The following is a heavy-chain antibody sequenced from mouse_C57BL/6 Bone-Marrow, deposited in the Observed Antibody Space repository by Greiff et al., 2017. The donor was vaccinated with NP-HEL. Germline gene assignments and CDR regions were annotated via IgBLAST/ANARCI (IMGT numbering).Heavy chain of an antibody. J-gene: IGHJ4*01. CDR2: IYPRSGNT. CDR3: ARFVPGYAMDY. Sequence: VQGVESGAELARPGASVKLSCKASGYTFTSYGISWVKQRTGQGLEWIGEIYPRSGNTYYNEKFKGKATLTADKSSSTAYMELRSLTSEDSAVYFCARFVPGYAMDYWGQGTSVTVSS. CDR1: GYTFTSYG. D-gene: IGHD5-1*01. V-gene: IGHV1-81*01.